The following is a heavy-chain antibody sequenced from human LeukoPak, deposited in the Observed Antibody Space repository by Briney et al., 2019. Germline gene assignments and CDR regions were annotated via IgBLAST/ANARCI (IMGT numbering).Heavy chain of an antibody. Sequence: ASVKVSCKASGYTFTSYAIHWVRQAPGQRLEWMGWINAGNGNTKYSQKFQGRVTITSDTSASTAYMEVSSLRSEDTAVYYCAREGDSSSWSLDYWGQGTLVTVSS. J-gene: IGHJ4*02. CDR3: AREGDSSSWSLDY. CDR1: GYTFTSYA. D-gene: IGHD6-13*01. V-gene: IGHV1-3*01. CDR2: INAGNGNT.